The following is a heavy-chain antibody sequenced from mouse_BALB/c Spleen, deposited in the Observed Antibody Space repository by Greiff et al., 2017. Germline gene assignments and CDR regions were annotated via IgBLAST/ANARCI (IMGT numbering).Heavy chain of an antibody. CDR3: ARPTTVVAPGFAY. Sequence: DVKLVESGPSLVKPSQTLSLTCSVTGDSITSGYWNWIRKFPGNKLEYMGYISYSGSTYYNPSLKSRISITRDTSKNQYYLQLNSVTTEDTATYYCARPTTVVAPGFAYWGQGTLVTVSA. V-gene: IGHV3-8*02. D-gene: IGHD1-1*01. J-gene: IGHJ3*01. CDR2: ISYSGST. CDR1: GDSITSGY.